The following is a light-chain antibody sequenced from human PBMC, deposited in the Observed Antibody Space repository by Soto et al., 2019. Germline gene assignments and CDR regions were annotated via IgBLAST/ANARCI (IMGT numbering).Light chain of an antibody. V-gene: IGLV1-36*01. CDR1: SSNIGNNA. CDR3: AAWDDSLNAYV. Sequence: QSVLTQPPSVSEAPRRRVTISCSGSSSNIGNNAVNWYQQLPGQAPKIVIYYDDLLTSGVFDRFSGSKSGISASLAISDLQSDDEADYYCAAWDDSLNAYVFGPGTKLTVL. CDR2: YDD. J-gene: IGLJ1*01.